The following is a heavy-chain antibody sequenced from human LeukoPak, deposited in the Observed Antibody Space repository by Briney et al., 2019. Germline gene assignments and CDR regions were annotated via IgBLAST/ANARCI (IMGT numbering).Heavy chain of an antibody. Sequence: GGSLRLSCVASGFTFSSYSMNWVRQAPGKGLEWVSSISARSSYINYADSLKGRFTISRDNAQNSLYLQMNSLRAEDTAIYYSARDGGYYYDSSGYQVYFDSWGQGTLVTVSS. CDR3: ARDGGYYYDSSGYQVYFDS. CDR2: ISARSSYI. J-gene: IGHJ4*02. CDR1: GFTFSSYS. V-gene: IGHV3-21*01. D-gene: IGHD3-22*01.